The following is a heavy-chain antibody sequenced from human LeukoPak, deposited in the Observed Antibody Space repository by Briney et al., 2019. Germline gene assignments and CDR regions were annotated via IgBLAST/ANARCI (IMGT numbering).Heavy chain of an antibody. CDR3: ARGGVAGTGFGTMIYGMDV. D-gene: IGHD6-13*01. CDR2: ISYDGINE. Sequence: GRSLRLSCAASGLTFSRFAMHWVRQAPGKGLEWVAAISYDGINEYHADSVKGRITISRDNSKNTLYLQMNSLRAEDTAVYYCARGGVAGTGFGTMIYGMDVWGQGTTVTVSS. V-gene: IGHV3-30*04. CDR1: GLTFSRFA. J-gene: IGHJ6*02.